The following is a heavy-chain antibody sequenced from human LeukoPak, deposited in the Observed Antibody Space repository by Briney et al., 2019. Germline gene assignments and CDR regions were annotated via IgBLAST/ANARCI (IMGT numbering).Heavy chain of an antibody. V-gene: IGHV1-2*02. CDR3: ARVHGNCSPTSCYRDFDY. Sequence: ASVKVSCKASVYNFTDYYINWVRQAPGQGLEWMGWINPNTGGTNYAQKFQGRVTMTRDTSISTTYMELSRLKSDDTAVYYCARVHGNCSPTSCYRDFDYWGQGTLVTVSS. CDR1: VYNFTDYY. D-gene: IGHD2-2*01. CDR2: INPNTGGT. J-gene: IGHJ4*02.